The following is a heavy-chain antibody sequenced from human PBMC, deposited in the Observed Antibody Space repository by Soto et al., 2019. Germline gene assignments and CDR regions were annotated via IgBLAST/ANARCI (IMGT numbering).Heavy chain of an antibody. J-gene: IGHJ4*02. Sequence: GASVKVSCKASGYTFTGYYMHWVRQAPGQGLEWMGWINPNSGGTNYAQKFQGRVTITRDTSASTAYMELSSLRSEDTAVYYCAKGVWSGTSRPYYIDYWGQGTLVTVSS. CDR1: GYTFTGYY. CDR2: INPNSGGT. D-gene: IGHD3-3*01. V-gene: IGHV1-2*02. CDR3: AKGVWSGTSRPYYIDY.